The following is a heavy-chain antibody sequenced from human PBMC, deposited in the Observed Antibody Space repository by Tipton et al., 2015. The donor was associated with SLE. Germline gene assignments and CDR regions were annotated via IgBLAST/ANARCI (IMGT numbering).Heavy chain of an antibody. V-gene: IGHV4-34*01. CDR3: AREQQLVLDY. CDR1: GGSFSGYY. CDR2: INHSRST. D-gene: IGHD6-13*01. J-gene: IGHJ4*02. Sequence: LRLSCAVYGGSFSGYYWSWIRQPPGKGLEWIGEINHSRSTNYNPSLKSRVTISVDTSKNQFSLKLGSVTAADTAVYYCAREQQLVLDYWGQGTLVTVSS.